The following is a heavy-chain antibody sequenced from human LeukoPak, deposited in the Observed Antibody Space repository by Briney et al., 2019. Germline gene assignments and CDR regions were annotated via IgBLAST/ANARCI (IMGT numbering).Heavy chain of an antibody. D-gene: IGHD4-17*01. Sequence: PSETQSLTCAVSGVSFDDYYWSWVRQPPGKGLEWIGEINHSGYTNDSPSLKSRVTMSIDTSRKQFSLNLRSVTVADTAVYYCTRMTTGHDYWGQGTLVTVSS. CDR3: TRMTTGHDY. V-gene: IGHV4-34*01. CDR1: GVSFDDYY. CDR2: INHSGYT. J-gene: IGHJ4*02.